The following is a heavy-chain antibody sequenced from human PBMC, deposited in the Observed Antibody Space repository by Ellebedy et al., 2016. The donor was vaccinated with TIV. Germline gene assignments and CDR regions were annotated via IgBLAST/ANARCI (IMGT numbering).Heavy chain of an antibody. J-gene: IGHJ4*02. CDR3: ATQATSHYNFDY. CDR1: GDSISNGFW. D-gene: IGHD1-26*01. CDR2: VYHRGNT. V-gene: IGHV4-4*02. Sequence: SETLSLTCAVSGDSISNGFWWSWVRQPPGKGLEWIGEVYHRGNTNYNPSLKSRATISVDKSQNQFSLRLTSVTAADTAVYYCATQATSHYNFDYWGQGTLVTVSS.